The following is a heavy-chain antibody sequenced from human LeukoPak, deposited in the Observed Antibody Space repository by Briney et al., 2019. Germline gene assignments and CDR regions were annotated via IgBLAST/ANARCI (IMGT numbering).Heavy chain of an antibody. V-gene: IGHV4-61*02. J-gene: IGHJ5*02. D-gene: IGHD3-9*01. CDR2: IYNSGST. CDR3: ARGLRDFDRNWFDP. Sequence: SQTLSLTCTVSGGSISSGSYDWSCIRQPAGKELEGIGRIYNSGSTNYNPSLKSQVTISVDTSKNNFSLKLSSVTAADTAVYYCARGLRDFDRNWFDPWGQGTLVTVSS. CDR1: GGSISSGSYD.